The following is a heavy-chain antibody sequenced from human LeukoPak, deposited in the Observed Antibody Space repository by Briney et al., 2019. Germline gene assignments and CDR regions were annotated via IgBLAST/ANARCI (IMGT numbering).Heavy chain of an antibody. V-gene: IGHV4-4*02. Sequence: PSETLSLTCAVSGGSISSSNWWSWVRQPPGKGLEWIGEIYHRGSTNYNPSLKIRVTISADTSKNQFSLKLSSVTAADTAVYYCARDSPYYYGSGSATYYMDVWGKGTTVTISS. CDR2: IYHRGST. CDR3: ARDSPYYYGSGSATYYMDV. D-gene: IGHD3-10*01. J-gene: IGHJ6*03. CDR1: GGSISSSNW.